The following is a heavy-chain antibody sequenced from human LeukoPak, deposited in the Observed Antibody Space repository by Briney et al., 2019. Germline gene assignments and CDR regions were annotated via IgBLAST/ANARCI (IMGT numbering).Heavy chain of an antibody. Sequence: GGSLRLSCAASEFTFSSYWMHWVRQAPGKGLVWVSRINSDGSSTSHADSVKGRFTISRDNAKNTLYLQMNSLRVEDTAVYYCARGYSSAWNNALDIWGHGTMVTVSS. J-gene: IGHJ3*02. CDR2: INSDGSST. D-gene: IGHD6-25*01. CDR3: ARGYSSAWNNALDI. V-gene: IGHV3-74*01. CDR1: EFTFSSYW.